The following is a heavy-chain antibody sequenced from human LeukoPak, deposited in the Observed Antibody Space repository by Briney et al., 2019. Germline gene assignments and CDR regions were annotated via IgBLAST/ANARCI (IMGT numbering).Heavy chain of an antibody. CDR3: AKGEPGPLAVAGRSYYYYGMDA. J-gene: IGHJ6*02. CDR2: ISYDGSNK. V-gene: IGHV3-30*18. D-gene: IGHD6-19*01. Sequence: GESLRLSCAASGFTFSSYGMHWVRQAPGKGLEWVAVISYDGSNKYYADSVKGRFTISRDNSKNTLYLQMNSLRAEDTAVYYCAKGEPGPLAVAGRSYYYYGMDAWGQGTTVTVSS. CDR1: GFTFSSYG.